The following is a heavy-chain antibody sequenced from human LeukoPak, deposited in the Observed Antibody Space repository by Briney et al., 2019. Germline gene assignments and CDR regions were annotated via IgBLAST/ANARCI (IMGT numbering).Heavy chain of an antibody. J-gene: IGHJ3*02. V-gene: IGHV3-23*01. CDR3: AKWSKRWLQPDAFDI. CDR1: RLTFSSYA. CDR2: ISGRGGST. D-gene: IGHD5-24*01. Sequence: GGSLRLSWAASRLTFSSYAMSWVRQAPGEGLEWVSAISGRGGSTFYADFVKGPLTISRGNSKKTLYLQMNSLRAEDTAVYYCAKWSKRWLQPDAFDIWGQGTMVTVSS.